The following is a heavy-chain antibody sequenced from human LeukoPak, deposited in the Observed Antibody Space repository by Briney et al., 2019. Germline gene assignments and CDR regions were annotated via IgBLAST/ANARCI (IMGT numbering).Heavy chain of an antibody. D-gene: IGHD3-16*01. CDR3: AGDTPPGGDYYFDY. CDR2: IWNAGTNT. J-gene: IGHJ4*02. CDR1: GFIFSTYG. Sequence: GGSLRLSCAASGFIFSTYGMHWVRQAPGKGVEWVALIWNAGTNTYYADSVKGRFTISRDNSKNTLYLQMNSLRAEDTAVYYCAGDTPPGGDYYFDYWGQGTLVIVSS. V-gene: IGHV3-33*01.